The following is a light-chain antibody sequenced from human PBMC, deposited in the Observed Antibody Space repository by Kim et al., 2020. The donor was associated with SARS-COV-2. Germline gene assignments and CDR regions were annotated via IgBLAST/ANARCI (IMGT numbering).Light chain of an antibody. CDR1: SSEVGGYNY. CDR2: EVS. Sequence: QSVTISCPGTSSEVGGYNYVSWYQQHPGKAPKFIIYEVSKRPSGVPDRFSGSKSGNTASLTVSGLQAEDEADYYCSSYAGSNIVIFGGGTQLTVL. V-gene: IGLV2-8*01. CDR3: SSYAGSNIVI. J-gene: IGLJ2*01.